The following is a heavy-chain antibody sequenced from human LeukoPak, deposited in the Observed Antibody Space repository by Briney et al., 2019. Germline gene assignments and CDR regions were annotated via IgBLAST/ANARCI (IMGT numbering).Heavy chain of an antibody. J-gene: IGHJ4*02. CDR2: IRSKTYGGTT. V-gene: IGHV3-49*03. Sequence: PGRSLRLSCTASGFPFGDYTMSWFRQAPGKGLEWVGFIRSKTYGGTTEYAASVKGRFTMSRDDSKSIAYLQLNSLKTEDTAVYYCTREKSNYYDTSGSDYWGQGTLVTVSS. CDR1: GFPFGDYT. CDR3: TREKSNYYDTSGSDY. D-gene: IGHD3-22*01.